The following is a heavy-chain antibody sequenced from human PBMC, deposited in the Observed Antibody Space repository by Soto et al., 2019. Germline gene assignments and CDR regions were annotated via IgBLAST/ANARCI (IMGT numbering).Heavy chain of an antibody. J-gene: IGHJ4*02. CDR2: INHSGST. CDR3: ASSDGDYVYFDY. D-gene: IGHD4-17*01. CDR1: GGSFSGYY. V-gene: IGHV4-34*01. Sequence: QVQLQQWGAGLLKPSETLSLTCAVYGGSFSGYYWSWIRQPPGKGLEWIGEINHSGSTNYNPSLKSLVTISVDTSKNQFSLKLSSVTAADTAVYYCASSDGDYVYFDYWGQGTLVTVSS.